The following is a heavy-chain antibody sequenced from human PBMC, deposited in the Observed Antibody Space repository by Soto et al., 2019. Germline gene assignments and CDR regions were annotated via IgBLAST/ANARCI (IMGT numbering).Heavy chain of an antibody. CDR2: ISGSGGGT. J-gene: IGHJ5*02. V-gene: IGHV3-23*01. D-gene: IGHD3-3*01. CDR3: AKGWEKILEWPQFDP. CDR1: GFTFSSYA. Sequence: PGGSLRLSFAAFGFTFSSYAMSWVRQAPGKGLEWVSAISGSGGGTYYADSVKGRFTISRDNSKNTLYLQMNSLRAEDTAVYYCAKGWEKILEWPQFDPWGQGTLVTVSS.